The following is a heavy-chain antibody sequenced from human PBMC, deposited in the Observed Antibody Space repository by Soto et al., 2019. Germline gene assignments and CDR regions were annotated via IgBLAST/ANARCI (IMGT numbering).Heavy chain of an antibody. CDR1: GYTFATYG. CDR3: ARLDDFYWLAAFDY. V-gene: IGHV1-18*01. CDR2: ISAYNGNT. D-gene: IGHD3-9*01. Sequence: QVQLVQSGAEVKKPGASVKVSCKASGYTFATYGISWVRQAPGEGLEWMGWISAYNGNTNYAQKVQGRVTLTTDTSTSTAYMELTSLRSDDTAVYYCARLDDFYWLAAFDYWGQGTLVTVSS. J-gene: IGHJ4*02.